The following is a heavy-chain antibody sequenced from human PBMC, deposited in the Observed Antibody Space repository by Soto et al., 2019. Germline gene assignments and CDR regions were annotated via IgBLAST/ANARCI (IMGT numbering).Heavy chain of an antibody. CDR3: ARVEQGMDV. J-gene: IGHJ6*02. D-gene: IGHD6-13*01. CDR2: VGAYSDIT. V-gene: IGHV1-18*01. Sequence: QVQLVQSGPEVKKPGASVKISCKTSGYTFINYGLSWVRQAPGQGLEWIGGVGAYSDITYYAQKLQDRVIMTTDTSTGTVYLELRSLTSDDTAVYYCARVEQGMDVWGQGTTVTVS. CDR1: GYTFINYG.